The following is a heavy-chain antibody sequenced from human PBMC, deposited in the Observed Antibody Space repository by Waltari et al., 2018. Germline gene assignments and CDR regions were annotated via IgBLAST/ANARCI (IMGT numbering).Heavy chain of an antibody. Sequence: EVQLVQSGAEVEKPGAKVKISCKVSGSTFVDYYIHWVQQAPGRGLEWMGLVDPEDGETIYAEEFQGRVTLTADTSLDTAYMELSTLRYEDTAVYYCARGAAAGGNFDYWGQGTLVTVSS. CDR2: VDPEDGET. CDR3: ARGAAAGGNFDY. CDR1: GSTFVDYY. J-gene: IGHJ4*02. D-gene: IGHD6-13*01. V-gene: IGHV1-69-2*01.